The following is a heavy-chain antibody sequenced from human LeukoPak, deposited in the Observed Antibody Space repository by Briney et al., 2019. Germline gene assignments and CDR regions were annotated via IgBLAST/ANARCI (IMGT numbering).Heavy chain of an antibody. Sequence: PGGSLRLSCAASGFTFSSYSMNWVRQAPGKGLEWVSYISSSSSTIYYADSVKGRFTISRDNAKNSLYLQMSSLRAEDTAVYYCATVRFLEWLLSDFDYWGQGTLVTVSS. CDR1: GFTFSSYS. CDR2: ISSSSSTI. V-gene: IGHV3-48*01. D-gene: IGHD3-3*01. CDR3: ATVRFLEWLLSDFDY. J-gene: IGHJ4*02.